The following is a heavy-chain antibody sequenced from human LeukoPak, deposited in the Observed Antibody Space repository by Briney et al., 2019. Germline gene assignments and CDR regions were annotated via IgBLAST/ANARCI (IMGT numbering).Heavy chain of an antibody. V-gene: IGHV3-23*01. CDR3: AKGRVATTLFDY. D-gene: IGHD5-12*01. Sequence: PGGSLRLSCAASGFTFSSYAMSWVRQAPGKGLEWVSAISGSGGSTYYADSVKGRFTISRDNSKNTLYLQMNSLRAEDTDVYYCAKGRVATTLFDYWGQGTLVTVSS. J-gene: IGHJ4*02. CDR2: ISGSGGST. CDR1: GFTFSSYA.